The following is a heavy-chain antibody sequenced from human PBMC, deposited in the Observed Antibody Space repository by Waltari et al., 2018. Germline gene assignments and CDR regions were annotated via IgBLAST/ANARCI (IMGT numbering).Heavy chain of an antibody. CDR3: ARASGSYYPVSYYYMDV. D-gene: IGHD3-10*01. V-gene: IGHV4-38-2*01. J-gene: IGHJ6*03. CDR1: GYSISSGYY. Sequence: QVQLQESGPGLVKPSETLSLTCAVSGYSISSGYYLGWIRQPPGKGLEWIGSIYHSGSTYYNPSLKSRVTISVDTSKNQFSLKLSSVTAADTAVYYCARASGSYYPVSYYYMDVWGKGTTVTVSS. CDR2: IYHSGST.